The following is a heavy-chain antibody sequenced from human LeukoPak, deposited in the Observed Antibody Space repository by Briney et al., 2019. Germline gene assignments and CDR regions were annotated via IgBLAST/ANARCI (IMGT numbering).Heavy chain of an antibody. V-gene: IGHV4-39*01. Sequence: SETLSLTCTVSGGSISSSSYYWGWIRQPPGKGLEWIGSIYYSGSTYYNPSLKSRVTISVDTSKNQFSLKLSSVTAAGTAVYYCARPLPPYYYDSSGYPDVWGQGTTVTVSS. CDR2: IYYSGST. CDR3: ARPLPPYYYDSSGYPDV. D-gene: IGHD3-22*01. J-gene: IGHJ6*02. CDR1: GGSISSSSYY.